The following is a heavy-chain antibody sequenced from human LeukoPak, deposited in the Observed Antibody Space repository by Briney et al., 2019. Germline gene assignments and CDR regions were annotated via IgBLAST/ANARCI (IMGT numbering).Heavy chain of an antibody. Sequence: SYAVSLTYPLCGCSIRRYYWCWIGLPAPKGLEWIGRIYTSGSTNYNPSLKSPFTMSVDTSKNQFSLKLSSVTAADTAVYYCARAGYYDSSGYSYWGQGTLVTVSS. D-gene: IGHD3-22*01. CDR1: GCSIRRYY. CDR3: ARAGYYDSSGYSY. CDR2: IYTSGST. J-gene: IGHJ4*02. V-gene: IGHV4-4*07.